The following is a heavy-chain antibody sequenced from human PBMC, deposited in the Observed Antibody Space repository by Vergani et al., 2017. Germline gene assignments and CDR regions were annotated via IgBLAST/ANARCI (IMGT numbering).Heavy chain of an antibody. CDR3: AKGFDFWSGYHPFDY. J-gene: IGHJ4*02. CDR1: GFTFDDYA. Sequence: EVQLVESGGGLVQPGRSLRLSCAASGFTFDDYAMHWVRQAPGKGLEWVSGISWNSGSIGYADSVKGRFTISRDNANNSLYLQMNSLRAEDTALYYCAKGFDFWSGYHPFDYWGQGTLVTVSS. V-gene: IGHV3-9*01. D-gene: IGHD3-3*01. CDR2: ISWNSGSI.